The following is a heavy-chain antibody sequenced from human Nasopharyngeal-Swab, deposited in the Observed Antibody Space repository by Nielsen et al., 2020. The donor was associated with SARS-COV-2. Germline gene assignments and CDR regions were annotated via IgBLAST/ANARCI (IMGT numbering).Heavy chain of an antibody. CDR3: ARGTVYYYDSSGYYYYYYYGMDV. V-gene: IGHV4-34*01. CDR2: INHSGSI. J-gene: IGHJ6*02. Sequence: WIRQPPGKGLEWIGEINHSGSINYNPSLKSRVTISVDTSKNQFSLKLSSVTAADTAVYYCARGTVYYYDSSGYYYYYYYGMDVWGQGTTVTVSS. D-gene: IGHD3-22*01.